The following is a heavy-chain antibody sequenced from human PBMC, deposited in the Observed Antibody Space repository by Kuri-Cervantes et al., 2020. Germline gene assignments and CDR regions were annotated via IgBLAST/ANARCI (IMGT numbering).Heavy chain of an antibody. CDR1: GYTLTELS. Sequence: ASVKVSCKVSGYTLTELSMHWVRQAPGKGLEWMGGFDPEDGETIYAQKFQGRVTMTEDTSTDTAYMELSSLRSEDTAVYYCARGVEGWTTDYYYHYMDVWGKGTTVTVSS. J-gene: IGHJ6*03. V-gene: IGHV1-24*01. CDR2: FDPEDGET. CDR3: ARGVEGWTTDYYYHYMDV. D-gene: IGHD1-14*01.